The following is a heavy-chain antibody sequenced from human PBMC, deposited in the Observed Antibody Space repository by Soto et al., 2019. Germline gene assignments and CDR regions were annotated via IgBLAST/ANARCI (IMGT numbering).Heavy chain of an antibody. Sequence: PGESLKISCKVSGYSFTSYWIGWVRQMPGKGLEWMGIIYPGDSDTRYSPSFQGQVTISADKSISTAYLQWSSLKASDTAMYYCATYGDYADYYYGMDVWGQGTTVTVSS. CDR2: IYPGDSDT. D-gene: IGHD4-17*01. CDR3: ATYGDYADYYYGMDV. J-gene: IGHJ6*02. CDR1: GYSFTSYW. V-gene: IGHV5-51*01.